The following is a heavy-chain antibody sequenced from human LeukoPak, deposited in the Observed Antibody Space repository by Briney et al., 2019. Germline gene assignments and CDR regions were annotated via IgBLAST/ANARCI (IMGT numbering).Heavy chain of an antibody. CDR1: GGSISSYY. Sequence: KSSETLSLTCTVSGGSISSYYWGWIRQPPGKGLEWIGSIYYSGSTYYNPSLKSRVTISVDTSKNQFSLKLSSVTAADTAVYYCARGSVTGLAEYFQHWGQGTLVTVSS. CDR2: IYYSGST. V-gene: IGHV4-39*07. D-gene: IGHD2-21*02. J-gene: IGHJ1*01. CDR3: ARGSVTGLAEYFQH.